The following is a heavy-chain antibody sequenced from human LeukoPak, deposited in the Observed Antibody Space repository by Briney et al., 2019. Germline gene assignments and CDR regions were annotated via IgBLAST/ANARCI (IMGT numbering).Heavy chain of an antibody. CDR1: GGSISGGGYY. J-gene: IGHJ5*02. CDR2: IYYSGST. V-gene: IGHV4-31*03. Sequence: SQTLSLTCTVSGGSISGGGYYWSWIRQHPGKGLEWIGYIYYSGSTYYNPSLKSRVTISVDTSKNQFSLKLSSVTAADTAVYYCARTYDYVWGSYRYGDWFDPWGQGTLVTVSS. D-gene: IGHD3-16*02. CDR3: ARTYDYVWGSYRYGDWFDP.